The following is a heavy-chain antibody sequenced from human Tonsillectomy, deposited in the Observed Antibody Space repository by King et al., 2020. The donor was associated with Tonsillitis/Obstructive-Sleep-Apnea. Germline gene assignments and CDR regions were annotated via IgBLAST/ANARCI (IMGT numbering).Heavy chain of an antibody. CDR1: GGTFSSYD. Sequence: VQLVQSGAEVKKPGSSVKLSCTASGGTFSSYDISWVRQAPGQGLEWMGEIIPIFGTPSYAQKFQGRVTITADESTSTAYMELSSLRSEDTAVYYCARSVATIDYYYYHYMDVWGKGTTVTVSS. CDR2: IIPIFGTP. J-gene: IGHJ6*03. V-gene: IGHV1-69*01. CDR3: ARSVATIDYYYYHYMDV. D-gene: IGHD5-12*01.